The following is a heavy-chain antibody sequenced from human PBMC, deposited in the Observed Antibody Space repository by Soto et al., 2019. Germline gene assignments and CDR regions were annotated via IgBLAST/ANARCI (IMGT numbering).Heavy chain of an antibody. CDR1: GFNFTNYG. D-gene: IGHD5-18*01. J-gene: IGHJ5*02. V-gene: IGHV3-33*05. Sequence: GGSLRLSCAASGFNFTNYGMHWVRQAPVKGLEWVGFISYDGSNKYYADSVKGRFTISRDNSKNTLFLQMNSLRAEDTAVYYCARKKVDSSGFSNNWFDPWGQGTLVTVSS. CDR3: ARKKVDSSGFSNNWFDP. CDR2: ISYDGSNK.